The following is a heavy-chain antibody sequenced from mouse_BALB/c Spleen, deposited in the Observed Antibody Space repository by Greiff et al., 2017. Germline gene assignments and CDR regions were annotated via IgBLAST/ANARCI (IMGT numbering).Heavy chain of an antibody. CDR3: ASTTSWFAY. CDR2: INPSTGYT. J-gene: IGHJ3*01. V-gene: IGHV1-7*01. Sequence: VQGVESGAELAKPGASVKMSCKASGYTFTSYWMHWVKQRPGQGLEWIGYINPSTGYTEYNQKFKDKATLTADKSSSTAYMQLSSLTSEDSAVYYCASTTSWFAYWGQGTLVTVSA. D-gene: IGHD2-1*01. CDR1: GYTFTSYW.